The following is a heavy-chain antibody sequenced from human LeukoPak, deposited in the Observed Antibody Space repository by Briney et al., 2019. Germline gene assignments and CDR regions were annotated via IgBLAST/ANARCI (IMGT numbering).Heavy chain of an antibody. V-gene: IGHV1-46*01. CDR3: ARDRAMVRGPLKWIDP. CDR1: GYTFTSYY. Sequence: ASVKVSCKASGYTFTSYYMHWVRQAPGQGLEWMGIINPSGGSTSYAQKFQGRVTMTRDTSTSTVYMELSSLGSEDTAVYYCARDRAMVRGPLKWIDPWGQGTLVTVSS. D-gene: IGHD3-10*01. CDR2: INPSGGST. J-gene: IGHJ5*02.